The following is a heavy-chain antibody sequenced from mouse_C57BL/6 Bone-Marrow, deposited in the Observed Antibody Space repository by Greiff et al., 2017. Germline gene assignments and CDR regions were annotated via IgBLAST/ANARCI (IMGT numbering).Heavy chain of an antibody. D-gene: IGHD2-5*01. Sequence: QVQLKQPGTELVKPGASVKLSCKASGYTFTSYWMHWVKQRPGQGLEWIGNINPSNGGTNYNEKFKSKATLTVDKSSSTAYMQLSSLTSEDSAVYYCASATIVKRAFAYWGQGTLVTVSA. CDR1: GYTFTSYW. CDR2: INPSNGGT. CDR3: ASATIVKRAFAY. J-gene: IGHJ3*01. V-gene: IGHV1-53*01.